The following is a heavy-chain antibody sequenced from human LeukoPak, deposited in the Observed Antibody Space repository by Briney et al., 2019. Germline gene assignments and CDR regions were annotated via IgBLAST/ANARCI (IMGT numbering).Heavy chain of an antibody. D-gene: IGHD3-22*01. CDR2: IYSGGST. J-gene: IGHJ5*02. Sequence: GGSLRLSCAASGFTVSSNYMSWVRQAPGKGLEWVSVIYSGGSTYYADSVKGRFTISRDNSKNTLYLQMNSLRAEDTAVYYCARIVVVENWFDPWGQGTLVTVSS. CDR3: ARIVVVENWFDP. V-gene: IGHV3-53*01. CDR1: GFTVSSNY.